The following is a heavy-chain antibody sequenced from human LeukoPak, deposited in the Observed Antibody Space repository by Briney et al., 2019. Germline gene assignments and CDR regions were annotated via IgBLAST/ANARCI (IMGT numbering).Heavy chain of an antibody. V-gene: IGHV1-2*02. CDR2: INPNSGGT. CDR1: GYIFTGYY. Sequence: ASVKVSCKASGYIFTGYYIHWVRQAPGQGLEWMGWINPNSGGTNYAQKFQGRVTMTRDTSISTAYMELSRLRSDDTAVYYCARVTYYDSSGLIDYWGQGTLVTVSS. D-gene: IGHD3-22*01. J-gene: IGHJ4*02. CDR3: ARVTYYDSSGLIDY.